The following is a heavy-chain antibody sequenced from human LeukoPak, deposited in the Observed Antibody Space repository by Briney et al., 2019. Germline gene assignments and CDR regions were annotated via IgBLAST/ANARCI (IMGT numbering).Heavy chain of an antibody. V-gene: IGHV1-69*02. CDR2: IIPIDGVE. CDR3: ARALDCTNGVCFGDDAFDI. Sequence: SVKVSCKASGGTSSSYTISWVRQAPGQGLEWMGRIIPIDGVENYAQKFQGRVTITADKLTSTAHMELSSLRSEDTAVYYCARALDCTNGVCFGDDAFDIWGQGTMVTVSS. J-gene: IGHJ3*02. CDR1: GGTSSSYT. D-gene: IGHD2-8*01.